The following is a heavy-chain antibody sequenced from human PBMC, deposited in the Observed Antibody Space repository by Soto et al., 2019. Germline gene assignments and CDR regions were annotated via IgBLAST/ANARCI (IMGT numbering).Heavy chain of an antibody. CDR1: GFTFSSYG. J-gene: IGHJ6*02. V-gene: IGHV3-30*18. CDR2: ISYDGSNK. D-gene: IGHD6-19*01. CDR3: AKVGEWLVLRLSYYYGMDV. Sequence: RGSLRLSCAASGFTFSSYGMHWVRQAPGKGLEWVAVISYDGSNKYYADSVKGRFTISRDNSKNTLYLQMNSLRAEDTAVYYCAKVGEWLVLRLSYYYGMDVWGQGTTVTVSS.